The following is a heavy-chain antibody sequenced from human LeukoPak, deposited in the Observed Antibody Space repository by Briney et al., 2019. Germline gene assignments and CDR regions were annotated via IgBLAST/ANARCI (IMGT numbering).Heavy chain of an antibody. CDR3: ARDLPVGAARFDY. J-gene: IGHJ4*02. CDR2: IYYSGST. V-gene: IGHV4-39*07. Sequence: SETLSLTCTVSGGSISSSSYYWGWIRQPPGKGLEWIGSIYYSGSTYYNPSLKSRVPISVDTSKNQFSLKLSSVTAADTAVYYCARDLPVGAARFDYWGQGTLVTVSS. D-gene: IGHD2-15*01. CDR1: GGSISSSSYY.